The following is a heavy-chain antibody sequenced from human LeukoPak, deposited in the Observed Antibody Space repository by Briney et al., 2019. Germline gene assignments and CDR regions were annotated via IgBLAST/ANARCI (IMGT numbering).Heavy chain of an antibody. D-gene: IGHD6-6*01. Sequence: ASVKVSCKASGYTFTSYYMHWVRQAPGQGLEWMGIINPSGGSTSYAQKFQGRVTMTRDTSTSTVYMELSSLRSEDTAVYYCARDPNLQGYSSSLYYYYYGMDVWGQGTTVTVSS. CDR2: INPSGGST. CDR1: GYTFTSYY. CDR3: ARDPNLQGYSSSLYYYYYGMDV. V-gene: IGHV1-46*01. J-gene: IGHJ6*02.